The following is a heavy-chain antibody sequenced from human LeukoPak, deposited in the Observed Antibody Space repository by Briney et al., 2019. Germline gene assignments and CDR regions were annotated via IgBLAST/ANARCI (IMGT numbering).Heavy chain of an antibody. J-gene: IGHJ2*01. CDR1: GDSVSSSSYY. CDR2: ISYTGSN. Sequence: SETQSLTCTVSGDSVSSSSYYWGWIRQPPGKGLEWIGSISYTGSNYYNPSLQSRVTLFIDTSKNQFSLKLNSVTAADTAVYYCARIVPATIGGDWYFDLWGRGTLVTVSS. D-gene: IGHD2-2*01. V-gene: IGHV4-39*07. CDR3: ARIVPATIGGDWYFDL.